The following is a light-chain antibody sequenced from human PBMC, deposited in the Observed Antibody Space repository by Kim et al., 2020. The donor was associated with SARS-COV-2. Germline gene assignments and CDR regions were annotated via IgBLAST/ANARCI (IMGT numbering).Light chain of an antibody. J-gene: IGLJ3*02. CDR2: DVN. V-gene: IGLV2-14*03. CDR1: SSNIGSYNY. CDR3: SSFTTRSTLV. Sequence: QSALTQPASVSGSPGQSISISCTGTSSNIGSYNYVSWHQQHTGKAPKLMIYDVNKRPSGISSRFSGSKSGSTASLTISGLQAEDEADYYCSSFTTRSTLVFGGGTQLTVL.